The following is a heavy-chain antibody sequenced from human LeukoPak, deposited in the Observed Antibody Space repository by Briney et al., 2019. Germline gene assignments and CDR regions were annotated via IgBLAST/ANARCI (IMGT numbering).Heavy chain of an antibody. V-gene: IGHV4-59*01. D-gene: IGHD3-10*01. J-gene: IGHJ4*02. Sequence: PSETLSLTCTVSGGSISSYYWSLIRQPPGKGLEWIGYIYYSGSTNYNPSLKSRVTISVDTSKNQFSLKLSSVTAADTAVYYCARVSSMVRGEYFDYWGQGTLVTVSS. CDR2: IYYSGST. CDR1: GGSISSYY. CDR3: ARVSSMVRGEYFDY.